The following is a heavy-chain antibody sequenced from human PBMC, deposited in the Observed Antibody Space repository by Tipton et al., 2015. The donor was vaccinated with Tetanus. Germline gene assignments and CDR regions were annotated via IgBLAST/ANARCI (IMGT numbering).Heavy chain of an antibody. Sequence: TLSLTCSVSGGSITGYFWSWIRQPAGKGLEWIGNIYSSENSKYNPSLKSRGTMSVDTSKNQFSLRLSSVTAADTAVYYCARLSSSANDAYAFDIWGQGTMVTVSS. V-gene: IGHV4-4*07. J-gene: IGHJ3*02. CDR3: ARLSSSANDAYAFDI. CDR2: IYSSENS. CDR1: GGSITGYF. D-gene: IGHD3-22*01.